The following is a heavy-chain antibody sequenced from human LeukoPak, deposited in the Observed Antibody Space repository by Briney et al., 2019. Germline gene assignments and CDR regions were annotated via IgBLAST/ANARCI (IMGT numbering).Heavy chain of an antibody. CDR3: AKDPDSSSWYKHYFDY. CDR1: GFTFSSYA. CDR2: ISGSGGST. V-gene: IGHV3-23*01. D-gene: IGHD6-13*01. J-gene: IGHJ4*02. Sequence: GVSLRLSCAASGFTFSSYAMSWVRQAPGKGLEWVSGISGSGGSTYYADSVKGRFTISRDNSKNTLYLQMNSLRAEDTAVYYCAKDPDSSSWYKHYFDYWGQGTLVTVSS.